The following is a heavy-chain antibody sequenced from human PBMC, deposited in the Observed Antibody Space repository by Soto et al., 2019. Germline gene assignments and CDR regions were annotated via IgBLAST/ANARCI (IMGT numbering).Heavy chain of an antibody. CDR2: ISYDGSNK. Sequence: QVQLVESGGGVVQPGRSLRLSCAASGFTFSSYGMHWVRQAPGKGLEWVAVISYDGSNKYYADSVKGRFTISRDNSKNTLYLQMNGLGAEDTAVYYCAATWDGYSYGDGVYYFDYWGQGTLVTVSS. D-gene: IGHD5-18*01. CDR1: GFTFSSYG. V-gene: IGHV3-30*03. CDR3: AATWDGYSYGDGVYYFDY. J-gene: IGHJ4*02.